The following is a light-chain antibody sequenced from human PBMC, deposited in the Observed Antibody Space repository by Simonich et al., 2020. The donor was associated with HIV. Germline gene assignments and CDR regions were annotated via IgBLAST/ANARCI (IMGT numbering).Light chain of an antibody. CDR1: QSISRW. CDR2: DAS. V-gene: IGKV3D-20*01. CDR3: QQYSNSLWT. Sequence: TQSPSTLSASVGHRVTITCRASQSISRWLAWYQQKPGLVPRLLIYDASSRATGIPDRYSGSGSGTDYTLTISKLEPEDFAVYYCQQYSNSLWTLGQGTKVEIK. J-gene: IGKJ1*01.